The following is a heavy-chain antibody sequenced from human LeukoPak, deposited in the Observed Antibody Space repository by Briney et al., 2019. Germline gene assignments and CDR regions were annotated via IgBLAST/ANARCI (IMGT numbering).Heavy chain of an antibody. J-gene: IGHJ4*02. V-gene: IGHV1-2*02. CDR3: AAETDYGDYVKIGY. CDR2: INPNSGGT. D-gene: IGHD4-17*01. CDR1: GYTFTGYY. Sequence: ASVKVSCTASGYTFTGYYMHWVRHAPGQGLEWVGWINPNSGGTNYAQKFQGRVTITRDMSTSTAYMELSSLRSEDTAVYYCAAETDYGDYVKIGYWGQGTLVTVSS.